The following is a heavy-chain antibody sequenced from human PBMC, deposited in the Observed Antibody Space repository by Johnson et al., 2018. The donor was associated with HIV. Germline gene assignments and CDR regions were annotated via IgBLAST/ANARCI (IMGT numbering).Heavy chain of an antibody. V-gene: IGHV3-64*01. CDR3: ARGPNSGSYYVGANDAFDI. J-gene: IGHJ3*02. CDR2: ISGNGGST. CDR1: GFTFSSYA. D-gene: IGHD1-26*01. Sequence: EQLVESGGGLVQPGGSLRLSCAASGFTFSSYAMSWVRQAPGKGLEWVSAISGNGGSTYYANSVKGRFTISRDNSKNTLYLQMGSLRAEDMAVYYCARGPNSGSYYVGANDAFDIWGQGTMVTVSS.